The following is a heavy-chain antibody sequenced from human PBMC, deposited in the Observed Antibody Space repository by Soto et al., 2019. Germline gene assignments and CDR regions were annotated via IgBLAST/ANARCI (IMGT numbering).Heavy chain of an antibody. V-gene: IGHV3-23*01. Sequence: EVQLLESGGGLVQPGGSLRLSCAASGFTFSSYAMSWVRQAPGEGLEWVSGISGSGGSTYYADSVKGRFTISRDNSKNTVYLQINSLRAEDTAVYYCAKAGGYQLRYGGEDYWGQGTLVTVSS. CDR1: GFTFSSYA. CDR2: ISGSGGST. D-gene: IGHD2-2*02. J-gene: IGHJ4*02. CDR3: AKAGGYQLRYGGEDY.